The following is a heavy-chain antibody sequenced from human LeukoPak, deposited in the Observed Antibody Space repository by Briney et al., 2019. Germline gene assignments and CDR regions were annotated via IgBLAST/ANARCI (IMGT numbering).Heavy chain of an antibody. CDR1: GGSISSYY. J-gene: IGHJ4*02. CDR2: IYTSGST. V-gene: IGHV4-4*09. Sequence: SETLSLTCTVSGGSISSYYWSWIRQPPGKGLERIGYIYTSGSTNYNPSLKSRVTISVDTSKNQFSLKLSSLTAADTAVYYCRVVVVPPEYYFDYWGQGTLVTVSS. D-gene: IGHD2-2*01. CDR3: RVVVVPPEYYFDY.